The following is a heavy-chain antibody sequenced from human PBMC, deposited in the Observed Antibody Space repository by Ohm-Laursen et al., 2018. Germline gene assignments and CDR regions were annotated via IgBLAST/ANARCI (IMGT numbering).Heavy chain of an antibody. D-gene: IGHD6-19*01. CDR3: AKDRRDEWLVRAGLDY. J-gene: IGHJ4*02. V-gene: IGHV3-23*01. Sequence: SLRLSCAASGFTFSNSAMSWVRQAPGKGLKWVSAISGSGGGSYYADSVKGRFTISRDNSKNTLYLQMNSLRAEDTAVYYCAKDRRDEWLVRAGLDYWGPGTLVTVSS. CDR1: GFTFSNSA. CDR2: ISGSGGGS.